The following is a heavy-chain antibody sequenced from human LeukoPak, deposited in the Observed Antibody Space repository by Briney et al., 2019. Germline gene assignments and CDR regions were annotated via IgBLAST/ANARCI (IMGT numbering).Heavy chain of an antibody. D-gene: IGHD3-3*01. CDR3: ARDPGGIILDGVPAYYDFWSGYYRLFDY. J-gene: IGHJ4*02. V-gene: IGHV4-38-2*02. CDR2: IYHSGST. Sequence: PSETLSLTCTVSGYSISSGYYWGWIRQPPGKGLEWIGSIYHSGSTDYNPSLKSRVTISVDTSKNQFSLKLSSVTAADTAVYYCARDPGGIILDGVPAYYDFWSGYYRLFDYWGQGTLVTVSS. CDR1: GYSISSGYY.